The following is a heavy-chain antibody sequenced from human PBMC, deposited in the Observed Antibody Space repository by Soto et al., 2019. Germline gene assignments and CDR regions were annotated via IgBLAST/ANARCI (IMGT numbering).Heavy chain of an antibody. J-gene: IGHJ4*02. D-gene: IGHD2-2*03. CDR3: ARHDWIGVPETFYSAPFDY. CDR2: IYYSGRS. V-gene: IGHV4-39*01. CDR1: GGSTSSSNFC. Sequence: SETLSLTCTVSGGSTSSSNFCWGWIRQPPGKGLEWIGTIYYSGRSYYNPSLKSRITISVDTSKNQFSLKLISMTAADTAVYYCARHDWIGVPETFYSAPFDYWGQGTLVT.